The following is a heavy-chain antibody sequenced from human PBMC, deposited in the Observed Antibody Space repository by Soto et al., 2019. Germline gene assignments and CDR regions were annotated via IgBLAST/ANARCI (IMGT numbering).Heavy chain of an antibody. CDR1: GGSISSSSNH. CDR2: IYYSENT. J-gene: IGHJ4*02. V-gene: IGHV4-39*01. Sequence: QLQLQESGPGLVKPSETLSLTCTVSGGSISSSSNHWGWIRQPPGKGLEWIGNIYYSENTYYNPSLKTRVTISVDTSKNQFSLRLTSVTAADTAVYYCATHPPYGPLDHWGQGTLVTVSS. D-gene: IGHD4-17*01. CDR3: ATHPPYGPLDH.